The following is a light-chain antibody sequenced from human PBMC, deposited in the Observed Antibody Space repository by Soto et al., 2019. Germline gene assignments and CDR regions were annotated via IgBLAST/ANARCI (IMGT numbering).Light chain of an antibody. J-gene: IGKJ1*01. CDR3: QQYGSSYPWP. CDR2: GAS. CDR1: QSVSSNY. Sequence: EVGLKQSPGTLSLYPGERATLSCRASQSVSSNYLAWYQQKPGQAPRLLIYGASSRATGIPDRFSGSGSGTDFTLTIRRLEPEDFAVYYCQQYGSSYPWPFGQGTNV. V-gene: IGKV3-20*01.